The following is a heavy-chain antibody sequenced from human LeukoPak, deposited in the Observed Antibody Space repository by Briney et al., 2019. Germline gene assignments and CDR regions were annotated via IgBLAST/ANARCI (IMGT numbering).Heavy chain of an antibody. CDR3: ASRLLSAYYYGKDV. J-gene: IGHJ6*02. V-gene: IGHV3-23*01. Sequence: GGSLRLSCAASGFTLSSYTMSWVRQAPGKGLEWVSGISSSGGSTDYADSVKGRFTISRDNSKNTLYLQMSGLRAEDTAVYYCASRLLSAYYYGKDVWGQGTTVTVSS. CDR1: GFTLSSYT. D-gene: IGHD2-15*01. CDR2: ISSSGGST.